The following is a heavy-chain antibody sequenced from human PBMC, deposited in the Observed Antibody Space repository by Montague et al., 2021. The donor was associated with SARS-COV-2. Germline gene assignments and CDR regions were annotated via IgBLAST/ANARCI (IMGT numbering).Heavy chain of an antibody. V-gene: IGHV3-23*01. D-gene: IGHD5-18*01. CDR3: AKASWIQLWFRTPYFDY. CDR1: GFTFSSYA. Sequence: SLRLSCAASGFTFSSYAMSWVRQAPGKGLEWVSAISGSGGSTCYADSVKGRFTISRDNSKNTLYLQMNSLRAEDTAVYYCAKASWIQLWFRTPYFDYWGQGTRVTVSS. J-gene: IGHJ4*02. CDR2: ISGSGGST.